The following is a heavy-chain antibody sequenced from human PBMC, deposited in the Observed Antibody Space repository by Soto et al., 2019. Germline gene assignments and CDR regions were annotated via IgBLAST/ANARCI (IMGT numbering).Heavy chain of an antibody. Sequence: QVHLVQSGAEGKKPGASVKVSCKASGYTGTNYDINWVRHAPGQRLEWMGWISTYTGNTNYAQKLQGRVTMTTDTSTSTAYMELRSLRSDDTAVYYCARGYYYGSGRPTPGGMDVWGQGTTVTVSS. V-gene: IGHV1-18*01. J-gene: IGHJ6*02. D-gene: IGHD3-10*01. CDR1: GYTGTNYD. CDR2: ISTYTGNT. CDR3: ARGYYYGSGRPTPGGMDV.